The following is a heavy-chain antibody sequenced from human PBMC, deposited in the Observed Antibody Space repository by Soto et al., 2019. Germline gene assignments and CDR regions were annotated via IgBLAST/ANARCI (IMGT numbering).Heavy chain of an antibody. CDR1: GGSFSGYY. Sequence: PSETLSLTCAVYGGSFSGYYWSWIRQPPGKGLEWIGETNHSGSTNYNPSLKSRVTISVDTSKNQFSLKLSSVTAADTAVYYCASNKREMATIDYWGQGTPVTVYS. CDR2: TNHSGST. CDR3: ASNKREMATIDY. J-gene: IGHJ4*02. D-gene: IGHD5-12*01. V-gene: IGHV4-34*01.